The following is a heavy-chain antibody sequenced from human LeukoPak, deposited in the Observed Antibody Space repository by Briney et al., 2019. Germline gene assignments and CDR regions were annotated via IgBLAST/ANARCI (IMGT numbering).Heavy chain of an antibody. D-gene: IGHD3-3*01. Sequence: PGGSLRLSCAASGFTFSSYWMSWVRQAPGKGLEWVANIKQDGSEKYYVDSVKSRFTISRDNAKNSLYLQMNSLRAEDTAVYYCARDVLFWSGPYYYGMDVWGQGTTVTVSS. CDR2: IKQDGSEK. V-gene: IGHV3-7*01. J-gene: IGHJ6*02. CDR1: GFTFSSYW. CDR3: ARDVLFWSGPYYYGMDV.